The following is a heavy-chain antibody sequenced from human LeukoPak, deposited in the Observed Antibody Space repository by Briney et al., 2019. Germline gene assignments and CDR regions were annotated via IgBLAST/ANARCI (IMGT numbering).Heavy chain of an antibody. Sequence: ASVKVSCKASGYTFTGYYMHWVRQAPGQGLEWMGWINPNSGGTNYAQKFQGRVTVTRDTSISTAYMDLSRLRSDDTAVYYCARNLRSSWYVYYFDYWGQGTLVTVSS. D-gene: IGHD6-13*01. CDR1: GYTFTGYY. CDR3: ARNLRSSWYVYYFDY. J-gene: IGHJ4*02. CDR2: INPNSGGT. V-gene: IGHV1-2*02.